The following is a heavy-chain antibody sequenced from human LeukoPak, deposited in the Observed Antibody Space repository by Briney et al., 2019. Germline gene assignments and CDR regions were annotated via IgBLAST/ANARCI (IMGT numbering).Heavy chain of an antibody. CDR3: AREPDCSSTSCYNYYYYYYMDV. D-gene: IGHD2-2*01. Sequence: PGGSLRLSCAASGFTFSSYGMNWVRQAPGKGLEWVSSISSGSSYIYYADSVKGRFTISRDNAKNSLYLQMNSLRAEDTAVYYCAREPDCSSTSCYNYYYYYYMDVWGKGTTVTVSS. V-gene: IGHV3-21*01. J-gene: IGHJ6*03. CDR2: ISSGSSYI. CDR1: GFTFSSYG.